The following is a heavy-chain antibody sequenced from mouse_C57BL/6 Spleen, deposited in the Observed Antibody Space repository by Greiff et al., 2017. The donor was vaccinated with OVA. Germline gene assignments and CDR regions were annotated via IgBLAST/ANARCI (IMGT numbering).Heavy chain of an antibody. Sequence: QVQLQQSGPGLVQPSQSLSITCTVSGFSLTSYGVHWVRQSPGKGLEWLGVLWSGGSTDYNAAFISRLSISKDNSKSQVFFKMNSLQADDTAIYYCARAYYYGSSLYYYAMDYWGQGTSVTVSS. CDR1: GFSLTSYG. D-gene: IGHD1-1*01. J-gene: IGHJ4*01. V-gene: IGHV2-2*01. CDR2: LWSGGST. CDR3: ARAYYYGSSLYYYAMDY.